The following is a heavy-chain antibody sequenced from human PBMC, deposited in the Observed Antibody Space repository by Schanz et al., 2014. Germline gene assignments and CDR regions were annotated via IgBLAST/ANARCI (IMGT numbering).Heavy chain of an antibody. CDR3: AKDRRDNYRSGTFYFEH. Sequence: QVQLVESGGSVVQPGRSLRLSCAASGFSFNNYGLNWVRQAPGKGLEWVAAISYDGSNSYYADSVKGRFTISRDTSKNTLYSQLSRLRAEQTAVYFCAKDRRDNYRSGTFYFEHWGQGTLVTGSS. D-gene: IGHD3-10*01. CDR1: GFSFNNYG. J-gene: IGHJ4*02. V-gene: IGHV3-30*18. CDR2: ISYDGSNS.